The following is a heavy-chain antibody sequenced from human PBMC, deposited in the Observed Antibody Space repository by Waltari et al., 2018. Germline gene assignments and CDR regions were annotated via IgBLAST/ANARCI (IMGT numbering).Heavy chain of an antibody. CDR1: GFTFNNFA. V-gene: IGHV3-23*01. J-gene: IGHJ5*02. CDR2: FSGSGRNT. Sequence: VQLLESGGGLVQPGGSLRLSCAASGFTFNNFAMNWVRQAPGEGLEWVSAFSGSGRNTSYADSVRGRFTISRDNSKNTLYLQMTSLRAEDTAVYYCAGSLGWFDPWGQGTLVAVSS. CDR3: AGSLGWFDP.